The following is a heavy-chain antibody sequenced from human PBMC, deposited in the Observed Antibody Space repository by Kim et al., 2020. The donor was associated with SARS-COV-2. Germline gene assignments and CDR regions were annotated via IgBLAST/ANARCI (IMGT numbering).Heavy chain of an antibody. CDR3: AREGGPLTPLDY. Sequence: SYAQKFQGRVTMTRDTSTSTVYMELSSLRSEDTAVYYCAREGGPLTPLDYWGQGTLVTVSS. D-gene: IGHD3-16*01. V-gene: IGHV1-46*01. J-gene: IGHJ4*02.